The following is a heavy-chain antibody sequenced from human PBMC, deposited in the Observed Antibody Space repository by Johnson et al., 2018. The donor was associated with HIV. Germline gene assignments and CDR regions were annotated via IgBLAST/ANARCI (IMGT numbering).Heavy chain of an antibody. J-gene: IGHJ3*02. Sequence: VQLVESGGGLVQPGGSLRLSCAASGFTFSSYAMSWVRQAPGKGLEWVSVIYSAGPTYYPDSVTGRFTIFRADSKITLYRQMNSLGAEDTAVYYCVYDSSGYYSFDSWGQGTMVTVSS. D-gene: IGHD3-22*01. CDR3: VYDSSGYYSFDS. V-gene: IGHV3-23*03. CDR1: GFTFSSYA. CDR2: IYSAGPT.